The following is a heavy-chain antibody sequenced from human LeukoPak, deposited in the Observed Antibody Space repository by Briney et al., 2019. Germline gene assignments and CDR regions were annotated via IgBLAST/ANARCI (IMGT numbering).Heavy chain of an antibody. CDR1: GFTFSSFT. J-gene: IGHJ4*02. CDR3: AIHRAKRTRDFDY. Sequence: GGSLRLSCAASGFTFSSFTMSWVRQAPGKGLEWVSAIGGSGGDTYYTDSVKGRFTISRDNSKDTLFLQMNSLRAEDTALYYCAIHRAKRTRDFDYWGQGTLVTVSP. V-gene: IGHV3-23*01. D-gene: IGHD2-2*01. CDR2: IGGSGGDT.